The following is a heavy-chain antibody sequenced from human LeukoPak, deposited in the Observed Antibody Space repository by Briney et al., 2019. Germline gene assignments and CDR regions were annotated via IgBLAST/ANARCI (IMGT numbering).Heavy chain of an antibody. Sequence: APVKVSCKVSGYTFTGYYMHWVRQAPGQGLEWMGWINPNSGGTNYAQKFQGRVTMTRDTSISTAYMELSRLRSDDTAVYYCARDLRIVGATYYYYYGMDVWGQGTTVTVSS. V-gene: IGHV1-2*02. J-gene: IGHJ6*02. CDR1: GYTFTGYY. CDR3: ARDLRIVGATYYYYYGMDV. D-gene: IGHD1-26*01. CDR2: INPNSGGT.